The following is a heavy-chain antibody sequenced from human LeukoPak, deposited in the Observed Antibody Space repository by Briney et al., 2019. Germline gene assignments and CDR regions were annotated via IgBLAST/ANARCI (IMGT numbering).Heavy chain of an antibody. CDR1: GFTFSSYA. CDR2: FSGSGGST. J-gene: IGHJ3*01. D-gene: IGHD6-6*01. V-gene: IGHV3-23*01. CDR3: AKSGAARFDL. Sequence: GGSLRLSCAASGFTFSSYAMSWVRQAPGKGLEWVSAFSGSGGSTYYADSVKGRFTISRDNSKNTLCLQMNSLRAEDTAVYYCAKSGAARFDLWGQGTMVTVSS.